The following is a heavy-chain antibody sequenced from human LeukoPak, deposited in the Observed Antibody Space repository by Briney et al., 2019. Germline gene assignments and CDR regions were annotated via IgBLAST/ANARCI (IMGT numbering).Heavy chain of an antibody. CDR1: GFSFSDYS. V-gene: IGHV3-21*01. CDR2: ISSSSTYI. J-gene: IGHJ6*02. D-gene: IGHD1-20*01. CDR3: ARDDHGYDWRYVYYYYGMDV. Sequence: GGSLRLSCEASGFSFSDYSMNWVRQAPGKGLEWVSSISSSSTYIYYVDSVKGRFTISRDNAKNSVYLQMNSLRADDTAVYYCARDDHGYDWRYVYYYYGMDVWGQGTTVTVSS.